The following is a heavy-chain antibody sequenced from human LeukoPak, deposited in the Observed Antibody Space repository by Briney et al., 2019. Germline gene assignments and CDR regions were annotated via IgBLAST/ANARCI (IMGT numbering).Heavy chain of an antibody. V-gene: IGHV3-30-3*01. CDR2: ISYDGSNK. CDR1: GFTFSSYA. Sequence: GRSLRLYCAASGFTFSSYAMHWVRQAPGKGLDWVAVISYDGSNKYYADSVKGRFTISRDNSKNTLYLQMNSLRAEDTAVYYCARDDWEYSSGYSPMDYWGQGTLVTVSS. D-gene: IGHD3-22*01. J-gene: IGHJ4*02. CDR3: ARDDWEYSSGYSPMDY.